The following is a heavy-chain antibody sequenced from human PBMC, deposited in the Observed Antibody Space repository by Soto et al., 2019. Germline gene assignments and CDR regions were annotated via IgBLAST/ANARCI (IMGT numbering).Heavy chain of an antibody. CDR1: GYTFPNYG. D-gene: IGHD2-2*01. Sequence: QVQLVQSGGEVNSPGSSVKVSWKTPGYTFPNYGITWVRQAPGQPLEWLGWISLYGDGTNYARKCQGRASRTTDTSKAVAFMELRRLRSDDTAFYYCERVVPGADAWFGPRGQGTLVTVSS. CDR2: ISLYGDGT. CDR3: ERVVPGADAWFGP. V-gene: IGHV1-18*01. J-gene: IGHJ5*02.